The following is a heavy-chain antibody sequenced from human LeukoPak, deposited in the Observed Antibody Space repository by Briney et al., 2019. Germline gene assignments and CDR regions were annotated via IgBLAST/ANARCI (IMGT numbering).Heavy chain of an antibody. J-gene: IGHJ6*02. V-gene: IGHV1-8*01. CDR1: GCTFTSYD. CDR3: ARGGALGGSSNFYYYYYGMDV. Sequence: GASVKVSCKASGCTFTSYDINWVRQATGQGLEWMGWMNPNSGNTGYAQKFQGRVTMTRNTSISTAYMELSSLTSEDTAVYYCARGGALGGSSNFYYYYYGMDVWGQGTTVTVSS. CDR2: MNPNSGNT. D-gene: IGHD6-6*01.